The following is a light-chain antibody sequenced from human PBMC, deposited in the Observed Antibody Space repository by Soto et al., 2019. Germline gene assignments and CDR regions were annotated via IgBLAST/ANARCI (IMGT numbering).Light chain of an antibody. Sequence: EIVLTQSPGTLSLSPGERATLSCRASQSVSSSYLAWYQQKPGQAPRLLIYGASSRPTGIPDRFSGSGSGTDFTLTISRLEPEDFAVYYCQQSGGSTRTFGQGTKVDIK. CDR2: GAS. CDR3: QQSGGSTRT. CDR1: QSVSSSY. J-gene: IGKJ1*01. V-gene: IGKV3-20*01.